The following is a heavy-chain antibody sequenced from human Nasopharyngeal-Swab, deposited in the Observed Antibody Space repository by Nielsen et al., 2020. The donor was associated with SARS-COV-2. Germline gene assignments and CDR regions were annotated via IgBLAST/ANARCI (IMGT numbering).Heavy chain of an antibody. D-gene: IGHD3-16*01. J-gene: IGHJ4*02. CDR1: GGSFSGYY. CDR3: ARGPHHGGFDY. CDR2: INHSGST. Sequence: SETLSLTCAVYGGSFSGYYWSWIRQPPGKGLEWIGEINHSGSTNYNPSPKSRVTISVDTSKNQFSLKLSPVTAADTAVYYCARGPHHGGFDYWGQGTLVTVSS. V-gene: IGHV4-34*01.